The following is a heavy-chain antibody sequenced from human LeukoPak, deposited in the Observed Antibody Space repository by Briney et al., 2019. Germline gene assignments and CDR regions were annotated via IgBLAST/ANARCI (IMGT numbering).Heavy chain of an antibody. CDR1: GYSFTSYW. CDR2: IVAGNADT. D-gene: IGHD3-10*01. Sequence: AESLRISCNGSGYSFTSYWIIWVRQMPGKDLEWMGRIVAGNADTNYNPSFQGHVPIPADKSISTAFLQWSTLKASETAMFYCARPSVDGSGSYPYWGQGTLVTVSS. CDR3: ARPSVDGSGSYPY. J-gene: IGHJ4*02. V-gene: IGHV5-10-1*01.